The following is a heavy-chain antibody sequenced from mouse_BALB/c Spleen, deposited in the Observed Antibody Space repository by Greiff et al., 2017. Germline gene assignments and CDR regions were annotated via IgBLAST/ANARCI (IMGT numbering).Heavy chain of an antibody. CDR3: AIFDWYFDV. J-gene: IGHJ1*01. V-gene: IGHV5-6-5*01. CDR1: GFTFSSYA. Sequence: DVQLQESGGGLVKPGGSLKLSCAASGFTFSSYAMSWVRQTPEKRLEWVASISSGGSTYYSDSVKGRFTISRDNARNILYLQMSSLRSEDAAMYYCAIFDWYFDVWGEGTTVTVSA. CDR2: ISSGGST.